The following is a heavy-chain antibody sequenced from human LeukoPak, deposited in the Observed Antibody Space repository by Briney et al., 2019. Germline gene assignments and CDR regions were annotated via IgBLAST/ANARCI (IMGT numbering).Heavy chain of an antibody. Sequence: GGSLRLSCAASGFTFSSYSMNWVRQAPGKGLEWVSYISSSSSTIYYADSVKGRFTISRDNAKNTLYLEMNSLRAEDTAVYYCAKMSGDYGDPFDYWGQGTLVTVSS. V-gene: IGHV3-48*04. CDR2: ISSSSSTI. CDR1: GFTFSSYS. J-gene: IGHJ4*02. D-gene: IGHD4-17*01. CDR3: AKMSGDYGDPFDY.